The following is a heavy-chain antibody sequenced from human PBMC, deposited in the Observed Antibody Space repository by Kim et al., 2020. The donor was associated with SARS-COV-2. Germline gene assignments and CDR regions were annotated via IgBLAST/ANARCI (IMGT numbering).Heavy chain of an antibody. V-gene: IGHV3-30*18. CDR2: ISYDGSNK. Sequence: GGSLRLSCAASGFTFSSYGMHWVRQAPGKGLEWVAVISYDGSNKYYADSVKGRFTISRDNSKNTLYLQMNSLRAEDTAVYYCAKDRSYRYSSSSGGPDYWGQGTLVTVSS. J-gene: IGHJ4*02. CDR1: GFTFSSYG. D-gene: IGHD6-6*01. CDR3: AKDRSYRYSSSSGGPDY.